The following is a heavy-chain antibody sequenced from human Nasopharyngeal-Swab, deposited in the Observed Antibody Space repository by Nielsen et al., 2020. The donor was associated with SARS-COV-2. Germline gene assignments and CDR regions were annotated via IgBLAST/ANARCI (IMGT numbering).Heavy chain of an antibody. V-gene: IGHV7-4-1*02. CDR2: INTNTGNP. D-gene: IGHD3-10*01. J-gene: IGHJ4*02. CDR1: GHTFSDYA. CDR3: TRSGRGATWFYY. Sequence: ASVKVSCKASGHTFSDYAINWVRQAPGQGFAWMGWINTNTGNPTYAQGFTGRFVFSLDNSVNTAFLQITGLEAGDTATYYCTRSGRGATWFYYWGQGTLVTVSP.